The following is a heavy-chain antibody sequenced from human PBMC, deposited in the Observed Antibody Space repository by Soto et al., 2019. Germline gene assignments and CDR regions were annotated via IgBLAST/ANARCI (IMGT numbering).Heavy chain of an antibody. CDR3: ARDQLGYCSGGSCFNMDV. V-gene: IGHV4-31*03. D-gene: IGHD2-15*01. J-gene: IGHJ6*03. CDR1: GGSIGSGGDY. Sequence: PSETLSLTCTVSGGSIGSGGDYWSWIRQDPGKGLEWIGYIYYSGSTYYNPSLKSRVTISSDTSKNQFSLKLSSVTAADTAVYYFARDQLGYCSGGSCFNMDVWGKGTTVTVSS. CDR2: IYYSGST.